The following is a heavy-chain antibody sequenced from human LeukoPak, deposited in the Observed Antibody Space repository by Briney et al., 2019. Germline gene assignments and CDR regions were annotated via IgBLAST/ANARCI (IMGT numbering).Heavy chain of an antibody. CDR3: ARAGIVVVPAATGWFDP. Sequence: SETLSLTCTVSGGSISSGGYYWSWIRQHPGKGLGWIGYIYYSGSTYYNPSLKSRVTISVDTSKNQFSLKLSSVTAADTAVYYCARAGIVVVPAATGWFDPWGQGTLVTVSS. J-gene: IGHJ5*02. CDR2: IYYSGST. D-gene: IGHD2-2*01. V-gene: IGHV4-31*03. CDR1: GGSISSGGYY.